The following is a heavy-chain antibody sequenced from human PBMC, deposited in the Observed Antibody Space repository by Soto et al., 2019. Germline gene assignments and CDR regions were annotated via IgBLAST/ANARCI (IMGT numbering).Heavy chain of an antibody. CDR3: PRDNDILTGGAKATYYYYAMDV. Sequence: PGGSLRLSCAASGFTFSSYAMHWVLQAPGKGLEWVAVISYDGSNKYYADSVKGRFTISRDNSKNTLYLQMNRLRAEDTAVYYCPRDNDILTGGAKATYYYYAMDVWGQGTTVTVSS. D-gene: IGHD3-9*01. J-gene: IGHJ6*02. CDR2: ISYDGSNK. CDR1: GFTFSSYA. V-gene: IGHV3-30-3*01.